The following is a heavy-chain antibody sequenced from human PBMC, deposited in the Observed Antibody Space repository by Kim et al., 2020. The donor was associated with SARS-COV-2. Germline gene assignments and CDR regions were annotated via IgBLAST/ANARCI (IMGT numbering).Heavy chain of an antibody. CDR2: NP. J-gene: IGHJ6*02. V-gene: IGHV7-4-1*02. CDR3: ARDVNPYGMDV. Sequence: NPTYAQGFTGRFVVPLDTSVSTAYLQINSLKAEDSAVYYCARDVNPYGMDVWGQGTTVTVSS.